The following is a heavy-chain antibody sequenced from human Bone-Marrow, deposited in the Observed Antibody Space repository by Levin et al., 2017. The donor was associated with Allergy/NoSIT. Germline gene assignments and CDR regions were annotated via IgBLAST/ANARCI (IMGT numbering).Heavy chain of an antibody. CDR3: ARTNSRDGYNYFFDN. V-gene: IGHV3-21*01. J-gene: IGHJ4*02. CDR2: IRSSNANT. CDR1: GFTFSSHT. D-gene: IGHD5-24*01. Sequence: PGGSLRLSCLASGFTFSSHTMNWFRQAPGKGLEWVSFIRSSNANTYYADSVRGRFTISRDNAQDSLYLQMNSLRADDTAVYYCARTNSRDGYNYFFDNWGRGTLVTVSS.